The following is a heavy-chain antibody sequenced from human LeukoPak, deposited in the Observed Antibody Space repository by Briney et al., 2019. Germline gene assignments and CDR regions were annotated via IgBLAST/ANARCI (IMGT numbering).Heavy chain of an antibody. CDR2: ISGSGGST. CDR3: AKEIWPTVTTPGHTHFDY. CDR1: GFTFSSYA. J-gene: IGHJ4*02. D-gene: IGHD4-17*01. V-gene: IGHV3-23*01. Sequence: GSLRLSCAASGFTFSSYAMSWVRQAPGKGLEWVSAISGSGGSTYYADSVKGRFTISRDNSKNTLYLQMNSLRAEDTAVYYCAKEIWPTVTTPGHTHFDYWGQGTLVTVSS.